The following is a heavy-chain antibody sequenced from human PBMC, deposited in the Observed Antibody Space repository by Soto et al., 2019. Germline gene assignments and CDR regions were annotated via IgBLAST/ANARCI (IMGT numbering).Heavy chain of an antibody. J-gene: IGHJ6*02. CDR2: INPSGGST. CDR3: ARDFVIAAAGTRDYYYGMDV. Sequence: QVQLVQSGAEVKKPGASVKVSCKASGYTFTSYWRHWVRQATGQGLEWMGIINPSGGSTSYAQKFQGRVTMTRDTSTSTVYMELSSLRSEDTAVYYCARDFVIAAAGTRDYYYGMDVWGQGTTVTVSS. V-gene: IGHV1-46*03. D-gene: IGHD6-13*01. CDR1: GYTFTSYW.